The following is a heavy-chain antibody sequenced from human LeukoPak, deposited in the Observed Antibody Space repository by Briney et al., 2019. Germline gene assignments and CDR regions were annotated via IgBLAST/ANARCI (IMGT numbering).Heavy chain of an antibody. CDR2: IYYSVST. V-gene: IGHV4-59*08. J-gene: IGHJ4*02. D-gene: IGHD3-22*01. CDR3: ASQNYYDSPVDY. Sequence: SETLSVTCTVSGGSISSYYWSWVRQPPGKGLEWIGYIYYSVSTNYNPSLKSRVTISVDTSKNQFSLKLSSVTAADTAVYYCASQNYYDSPVDYWGQGTLVTVSS. CDR1: GGSISSYY.